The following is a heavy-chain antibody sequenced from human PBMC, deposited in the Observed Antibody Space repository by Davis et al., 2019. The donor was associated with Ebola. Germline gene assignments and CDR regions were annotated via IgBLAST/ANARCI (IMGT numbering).Heavy chain of an antibody. Sequence: ASVKVSCKASGYTFTSYGITWVRQPPGQGLEWMGWINPHNGNTNYAQNVQGRVTMTRDTSTSTVYMELSSLRSEDTAVYYCARDIGSSSPDGMDVWRQGTTVTVSS. CDR1: GYTFTSYG. D-gene: IGHD6-13*01. CDR2: INPHNGNT. V-gene: IGHV1-18*04. CDR3: ARDIGSSSPDGMDV. J-gene: IGHJ6*02.